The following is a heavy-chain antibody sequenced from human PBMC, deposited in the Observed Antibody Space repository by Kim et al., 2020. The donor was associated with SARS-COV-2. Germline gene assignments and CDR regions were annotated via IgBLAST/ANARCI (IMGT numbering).Heavy chain of an antibody. J-gene: IGHJ4*02. CDR3: ARGYGYSSRDPGY. V-gene: IGHV3-11*06. D-gene: IGHD6-13*01. Sequence: ADSVKGRFTSSRDTAKNALYLRMNSLRAEDTAVYYCARGYGYSSRDPGYWGQGTLVTVSS.